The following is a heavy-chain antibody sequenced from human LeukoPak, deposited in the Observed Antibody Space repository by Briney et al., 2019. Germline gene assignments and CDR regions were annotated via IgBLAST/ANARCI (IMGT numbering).Heavy chain of an antibody. J-gene: IGHJ5*02. V-gene: IGHV3-74*01. Sequence: GGSLRLSCAASGFTFSSYWMHWVRQAPGKGLVWVSRINSDGSSTSYADSVKGRFTISRDNAKNTLYLQMNSLRAEDTAVYYCARDLSIAARLRWFDPWGQGTLVTVSS. CDR2: INSDGSST. CDR3: ARDLSIAARLRWFDP. D-gene: IGHD6-6*01. CDR1: GFTFSSYW.